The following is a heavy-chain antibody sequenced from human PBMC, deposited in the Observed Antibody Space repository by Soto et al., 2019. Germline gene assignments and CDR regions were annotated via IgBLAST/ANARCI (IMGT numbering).Heavy chain of an antibody. CDR1: GFTFSSYW. V-gene: IGHV3-74*01. D-gene: IGHD6-13*01. Sequence: GGSLRLSCAASGFTFSSYWMHWVRQAPGKGLVWVSRINSDGSSTSYADSVKGRFTISRDNAKSTLYLQMNSLRAEDTAVYYCARDLWSSSWFDYYYGMDVWGQGTTVTV. J-gene: IGHJ6*02. CDR3: ARDLWSSSWFDYYYGMDV. CDR2: INSDGSST.